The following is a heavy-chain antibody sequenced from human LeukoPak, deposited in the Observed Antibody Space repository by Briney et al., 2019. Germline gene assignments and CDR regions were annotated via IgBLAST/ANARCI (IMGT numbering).Heavy chain of an antibody. CDR1: GFTFSSYG. Sequence: GGSLRLSCAASGFTFSSYGMHWVRQAPGKGLEWVAVISYDGSNKNYGDSVKGRFTISRDKSNNTLYLQMNSLRAEDTALYYCVRDRNGYNDILTGYYTTDYWGQGTLVTVSS. V-gene: IGHV3-30*03. J-gene: IGHJ4*02. CDR2: ISYDGSNK. D-gene: IGHD3-9*01. CDR3: VRDRNGYNDILTGYYTTDY.